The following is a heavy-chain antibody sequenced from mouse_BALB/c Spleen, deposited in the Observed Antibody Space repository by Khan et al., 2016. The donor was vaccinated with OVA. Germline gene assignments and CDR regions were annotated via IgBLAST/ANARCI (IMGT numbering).Heavy chain of an antibody. CDR3: ARSASYWFFDV. CDR2: INTYTGEP. J-gene: IGHJ1*01. CDR1: GYTFTNYG. D-gene: IGHD6-1*01. V-gene: IGHV9-3-1*01. Sequence: LVESGPELKKPGETVKISCKASGYTFTNYGMNWVKQAPGKGLKWMGWINTYTGEPTYADDFKGRFAFSLETSANTAYLQINNLNNEDTATSFCARSASYWFFDVWGAGTTVTVSS.